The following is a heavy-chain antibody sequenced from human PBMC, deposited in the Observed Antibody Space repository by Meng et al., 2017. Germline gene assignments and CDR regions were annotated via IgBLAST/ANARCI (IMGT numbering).Heavy chain of an antibody. Sequence: GESLKISCAASGFTFSSYAMHWVRQAPGKGLEWVAVISYDGSNKYYADSVKGRFTISRDNSKNTLYLQMNSLRAEDTAVYYCARVNLDSYGLSFDYWGQGTLVTVSS. D-gene: IGHD5-18*01. CDR1: GFTFSSYA. V-gene: IGHV3-30*04. J-gene: IGHJ4*02. CDR2: ISYDGSNK. CDR3: ARVNLDSYGLSFDY.